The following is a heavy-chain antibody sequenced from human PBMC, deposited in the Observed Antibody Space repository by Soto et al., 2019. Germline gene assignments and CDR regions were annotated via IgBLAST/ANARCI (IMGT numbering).Heavy chain of an antibody. CDR2: IIPIFGTA. Sequence: QVQLVQSGAEVKKPGSSVKVSCKASGGTFSSYAISWVRQAPGQGLEWMGGIIPIFGTANYAQKFQGRVTITADESTSTAYMELSSLRSEDTAVYYCARDVAYGDYVLACDLPTDYWGQGTLVTVSS. D-gene: IGHD4-17*01. CDR1: GGTFSSYA. CDR3: ARDVAYGDYVLACDLPTDY. V-gene: IGHV1-69*01. J-gene: IGHJ4*02.